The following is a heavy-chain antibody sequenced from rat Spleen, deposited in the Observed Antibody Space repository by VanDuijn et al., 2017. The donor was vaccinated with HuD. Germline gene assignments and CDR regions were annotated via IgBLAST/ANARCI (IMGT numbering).Heavy chain of an antibody. V-gene: IGHV2-72*01. Sequence: QVQLKESGPGLVQPSQTLSLTCTVSGFSLATNGVSWVRQPPGKGLEWMGTIWAGGSTNYNSAVQSRLSISRDTSKSQVFLKMNSLQPEDTGTYYCARHTTAAIPFDYWGQGVMVTVSS. CDR1: GFSLATNG. CDR3: ARHTTAAIPFDY. J-gene: IGHJ2*01. CDR2: IWAGGST. D-gene: IGHD1-2*01.